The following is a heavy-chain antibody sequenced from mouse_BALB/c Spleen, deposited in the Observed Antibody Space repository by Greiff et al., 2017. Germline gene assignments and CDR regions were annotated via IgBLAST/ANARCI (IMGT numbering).Heavy chain of an antibody. Sequence: EVQLQESGPELVKPGASVKISCKASGYTFTDYNMHWVKQSHGKSLEWIGYIYPYNGGTGYNQKFKSKATLTVDNSSSTAYMELRSLTSEDSAVYYCARGHYYGSRLYAMDYWGQGTSVTVSS. J-gene: IGHJ4*01. V-gene: IGHV1S29*02. D-gene: IGHD1-1*01. CDR2: IYPYNGGT. CDR1: GYTFTDYN. CDR3: ARGHYYGSRLYAMDY.